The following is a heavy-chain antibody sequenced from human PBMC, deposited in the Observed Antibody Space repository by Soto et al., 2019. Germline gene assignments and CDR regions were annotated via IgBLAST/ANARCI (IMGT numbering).Heavy chain of an antibody. CDR2: INPSGGSI. Sequence: ASVKVSCKASGYTFTSYYMHWVRQAPGQGLEWMGVINPSGGSISYAQKFQGRVTMTRDTSTSTVYMELSSLTPEDTAVYFCARGVYDSGSYSYYGMDVWGQGTTVTVSS. J-gene: IGHJ6*02. CDR3: ARGVYDSGSYSYYGMDV. V-gene: IGHV1-46*01. D-gene: IGHD3-10*01. CDR1: GYTFTSYY.